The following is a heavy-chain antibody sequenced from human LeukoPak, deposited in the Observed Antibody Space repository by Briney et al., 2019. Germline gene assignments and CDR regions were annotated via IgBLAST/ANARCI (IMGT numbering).Heavy chain of an antibody. V-gene: IGHV3-21*04. Sequence: GGSLRLSCAASGFTFSSYSMNWVRQAPGKGLEWVSSISSSSSYIYYADSVKGRFTISRDNAKKSLYLQMNSLRGEDTAVYYCARDSEQQLVLGAFDIWGQGTLVTVSS. J-gene: IGHJ3*02. D-gene: IGHD6-13*01. CDR2: ISSSSSYI. CDR3: ARDSEQQLVLGAFDI. CDR1: GFTFSSYS.